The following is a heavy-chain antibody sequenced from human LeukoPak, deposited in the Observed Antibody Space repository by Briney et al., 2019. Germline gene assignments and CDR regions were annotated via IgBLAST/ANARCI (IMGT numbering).Heavy chain of an antibody. CDR1: GYTFTGYY. Sequence: GASVKVSCKASGYTFTGYYMHWVRQAPGQGLEWMGWMNPNSGNTGYAQKFQGRVTMTRNTSISTAYMELSSLRSEDTAVYYCATGYCSGGSCGQRRADAFDIWGQGTMVTVSS. J-gene: IGHJ3*02. CDR3: ATGYCSGGSCGQRRADAFDI. CDR2: MNPNSGNT. V-gene: IGHV1-8*02. D-gene: IGHD2-15*01.